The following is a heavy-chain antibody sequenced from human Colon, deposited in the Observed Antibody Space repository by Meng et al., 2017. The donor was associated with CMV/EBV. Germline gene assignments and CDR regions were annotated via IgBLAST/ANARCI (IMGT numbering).Heavy chain of an antibody. CDR2: ISPYNGDT. J-gene: IGHJ4*02. CDR1: GYTFTNFG. Sequence: QVQLVQSGAEVKKPGASVKFSCKTSGYTFTNFGISWVRQAPGQGLEWMAYISPYNGDTNYAQRFQGRVALTTDTSTSTVYMELGSLTSDDTAMYYCAGELARGGYWGQGTLVTVSS. V-gene: IGHV1-18*01. CDR3: AGELARGGY.